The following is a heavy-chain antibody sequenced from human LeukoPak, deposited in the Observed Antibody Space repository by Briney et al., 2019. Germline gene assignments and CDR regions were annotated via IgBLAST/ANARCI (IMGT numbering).Heavy chain of an antibody. D-gene: IGHD3-10*01. CDR2: IKQDGSEK. CDR3: ARLARSGRVDAFDI. Sequence: PGGSLRLSCAASGFTFSSYWMSWVRQAPGKGLEWVANIKQDGSEKYYVDSVKGRFTISRDNAKNTLYLQMNSLRAEDTAVYYCARLARSGRVDAFDIWGQGTMVTVSS. V-gene: IGHV3-7*01. CDR1: GFTFSSYW. J-gene: IGHJ3*02.